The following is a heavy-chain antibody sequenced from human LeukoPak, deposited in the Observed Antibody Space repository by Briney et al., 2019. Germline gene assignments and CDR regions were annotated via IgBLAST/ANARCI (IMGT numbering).Heavy chain of an antibody. Sequence: GGSLRLSCTPSGFMSGDYAMNGVRQAPGKGLEWVSYISGSGSIIYYADSVKGRFTISRDNAKNSLYLQMNSLRAEDTAVYYCAWLFDKSGSGRDYWGQGTLVTVSS. V-gene: IGHV3-48*03. CDR3: AWLFDKSGSGRDY. CDR1: GFMSGDYA. J-gene: IGHJ4*02. D-gene: IGHD3-22*01. CDR2: ISGSGSII.